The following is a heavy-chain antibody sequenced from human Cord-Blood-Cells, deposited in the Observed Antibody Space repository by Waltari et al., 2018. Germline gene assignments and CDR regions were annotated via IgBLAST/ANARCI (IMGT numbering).Heavy chain of an antibody. V-gene: IGHV1-8*03. D-gene: IGHD6-6*01. Sequence: QVQLVQSGAEVKKPGASVKVSCKASGYTFTSYDINWVRQATGQGLEWIGWMNPSSGNTGYAQKCQGRVTITRNTSISTAYMELSSLRSEDTAVYYCARGPNSSSYYFDYWGQGTLVTVSS. CDR2: MNPSSGNT. J-gene: IGHJ4*02. CDR1: GYTFTSYD. CDR3: ARGPNSSSYYFDY.